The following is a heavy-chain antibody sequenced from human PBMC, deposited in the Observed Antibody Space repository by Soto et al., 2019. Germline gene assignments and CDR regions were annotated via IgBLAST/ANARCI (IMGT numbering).Heavy chain of an antibody. V-gene: IGHV3-11*06. D-gene: IGHD2-2*01. Sequence: GGSLRLSCAASGFTFSDYYMSWIRQAPGKGLEWVSFISFGSTFTNYADSVKGRFTISRDDASNSLFLQMNNLRAEDTAIYCCERAASCSSPSCYKNSFDTWGRGTLVTGSS. CDR2: ISFGSTFT. J-gene: IGHJ5*02. CDR3: ERAASCSSPSCYKNSFDT. CDR1: GFTFSDYY.